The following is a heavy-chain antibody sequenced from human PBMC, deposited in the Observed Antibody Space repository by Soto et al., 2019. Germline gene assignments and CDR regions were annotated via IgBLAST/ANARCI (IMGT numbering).Heavy chain of an antibody. CDR2: VRGDGDST. CDR1: GFTFVTYA. J-gene: IGHJ3*02. Sequence: PGGSLRLSCAASGFTFVTYAMSWVRQAPGKGLEWVSSVRGDGDSTHYADSVKGRFTISRDNSKNTLFLHMDSLRAEDTAIYFCAKNRDATFVRTAFDIWGQGTMVTVSS. V-gene: IGHV3-23*01. CDR3: AKNRDATFVRTAFDI. D-gene: IGHD2-15*01.